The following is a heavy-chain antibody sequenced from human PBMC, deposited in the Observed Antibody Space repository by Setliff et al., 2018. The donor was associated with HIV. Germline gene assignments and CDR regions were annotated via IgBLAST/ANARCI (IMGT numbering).Heavy chain of an antibody. CDR2: ITGSSDTI. CDR3: AREQNHYNFWSGHNYDAFDI. V-gene: IGHV3-48*03. CDR1: GFTFSSYE. J-gene: IGHJ3*02. D-gene: IGHD3-3*01. Sequence: GGSLRLSCAASGFTFSSYEMDWFRQAPGKGLEWVSYITGSSDTIYHADSVKGRFTISRDNAKNSLYLQMNTLRAEDTALYYCAREQNHYNFWSGHNYDAFDIWGQGTMVTVSS.